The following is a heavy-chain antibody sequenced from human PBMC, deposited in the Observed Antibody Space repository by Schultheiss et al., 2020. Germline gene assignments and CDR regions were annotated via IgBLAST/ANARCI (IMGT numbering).Heavy chain of an antibody. CDR1: GFTFSSYS. J-gene: IGHJ4*02. D-gene: IGHD3-16*01. Sequence: ESLKISCAASGFTFSSYSMNWVRQAPGKGLEWVSSISSSSSYIYYADSVKGRFTISRDNAKNSLYLQMNSLRAEDTAVYYCARVPQGDWGPFDYWGQGTMVTVSS. V-gene: IGHV3-21*01. CDR2: ISSSSSYI. CDR3: ARVPQGDWGPFDY.